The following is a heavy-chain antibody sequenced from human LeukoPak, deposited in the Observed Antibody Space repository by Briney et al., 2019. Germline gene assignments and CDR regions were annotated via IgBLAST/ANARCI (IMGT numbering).Heavy chain of an antibody. CDR2: IKQDGSEK. J-gene: IGHJ5*02. D-gene: IGHD2-2*01. V-gene: IGHV3-7*01. CDR3: ARDYPAGDLDWFDP. CDR1: GFTFSSYW. Sequence: GGSLRLSCAASGFTFSSYWMSWVRQAPGKGPEWVANIKQDGSEKYYVDSVKGRFTISRDNAKNSLYLQMNSLRAEDTAVYYCARDYPAGDLDWFDPWGQGTLVTVSS.